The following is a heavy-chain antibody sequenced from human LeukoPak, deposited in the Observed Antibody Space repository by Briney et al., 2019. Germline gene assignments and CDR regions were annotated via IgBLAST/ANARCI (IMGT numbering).Heavy chain of an antibody. D-gene: IGHD3-10*01. J-gene: IGHJ5*02. Sequence: SETLSLTCTVSGYSISNDYYWAWIRQTPGKGLEWIGSAYHSGETYHNPSLKSRVTISLDTSRQQFSLNLNSVTAADTAVYYCARGPYVLLWFGDFLKKINWFDPWGQGTLVTVSS. CDR3: ARGPYVLLWFGDFLKKINWFDP. V-gene: IGHV4-38-2*02. CDR1: GYSISNDYY. CDR2: AYHSGET.